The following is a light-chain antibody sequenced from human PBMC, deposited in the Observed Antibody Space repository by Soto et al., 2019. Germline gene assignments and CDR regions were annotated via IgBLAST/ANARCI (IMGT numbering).Light chain of an antibody. J-gene: IGKJ5*01. CDR3: QQYGSSPSIT. CDR1: QSVSSSY. Sequence: EIVLTQCPGTLSLSPGERATLSCRASQSVSSSYLAWYQQKPGQAPRLLIYGASSRATGIPDRLSGSGSGTDFTLTISRLEPEDFAVYYCQQYGSSPSITFGQGTRLEIK. V-gene: IGKV3-20*01. CDR2: GAS.